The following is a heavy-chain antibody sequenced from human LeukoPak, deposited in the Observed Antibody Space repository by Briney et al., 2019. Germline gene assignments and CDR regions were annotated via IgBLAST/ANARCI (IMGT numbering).Heavy chain of an antibody. J-gene: IGHJ4*02. D-gene: IGHD3-10*01. CDR1: GGSISSSNW. V-gene: IGHV4-4*02. CDR2: IYHSGST. CDR3: AGALWFGEYVLDY. Sequence: PSETLSLTCAVSGGSISSSNWWSWVRQPPGKGLEWIGEIYHSGSTNYNPSLKSRVTISVDRSKNQFSLKLSSVTAADTAVYYCAGALWFGEYVLDYWGQGTLVTVSS.